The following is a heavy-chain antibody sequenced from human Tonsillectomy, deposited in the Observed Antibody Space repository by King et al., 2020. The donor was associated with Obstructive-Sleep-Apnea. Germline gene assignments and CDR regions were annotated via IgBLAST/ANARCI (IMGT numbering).Heavy chain of an antibody. J-gene: IGHJ4*02. V-gene: IGHV3-30-3*01. CDR1: GFTFRSYA. CDR2: ISYDGSIK. Sequence: VQLVESGGGVVQPGRSLRLSCAASGFTFRSYAIHWVRQAPGKGLELGAVISYDGSIKYYVDSVKGRFTISRDNSKSTLYLQMNTLRAEDTAVYYCARENYGAFYFDYWGQGTLVTVSS. CDR3: ARENYGAFYFDY. D-gene: IGHD4-17*01.